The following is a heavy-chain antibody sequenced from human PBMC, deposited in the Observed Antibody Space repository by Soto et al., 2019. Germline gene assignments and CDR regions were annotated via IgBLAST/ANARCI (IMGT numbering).Heavy chain of an antibody. CDR1: GGSISSYY. J-gene: IGHJ5*02. V-gene: IGHV4-59*01. Sequence: SETLSLTCTVSGGSISSYYWSWIRQPPGKGLEWIGYIYYSGSTNYNPSLKSRVTISVDTSKNQFSLKLSSVTAADTAVYYCARVLPLAFFSAVPTDTNWFDPWSQGTLVTVSS. CDR3: ARVLPLAFFSAVPTDTNWFDP. D-gene: IGHD4-17*01. CDR2: IYYSGST.